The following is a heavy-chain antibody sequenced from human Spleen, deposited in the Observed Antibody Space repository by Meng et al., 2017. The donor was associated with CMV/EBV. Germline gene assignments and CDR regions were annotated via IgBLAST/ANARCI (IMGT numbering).Heavy chain of an antibody. Sequence: ETLSLTCAASGFTFSSYWMSWVRQAPGKGLEWVANIKQDGSEKYYVDSVRGRFTISRDNAKNSLYLQMNSLRTEDTALYYCARGNNWNGYYYGMDVWGQGTTVTVSS. J-gene: IGHJ6*02. CDR3: ARGNNWNGYYYGMDV. D-gene: IGHD1-1*01. CDR2: IKQDGSEK. CDR1: GFTFSSYW. V-gene: IGHV3-7*03.